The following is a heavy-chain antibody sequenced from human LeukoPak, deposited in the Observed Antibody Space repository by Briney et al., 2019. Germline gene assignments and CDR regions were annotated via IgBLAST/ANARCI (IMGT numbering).Heavy chain of an antibody. CDR1: GYTFTSHY. J-gene: IGHJ4*02. V-gene: IGHV1-46*01. D-gene: IGHD3-10*01. Sequence: ASVKVSCKASGYTFTSHYIHGVRQARGQGLEWMGIINPSGDSASYVHNFQGRVTMTRDTSTSTLYMELANLTSEDTAVYYCAREDLEGWGSGFDYWGQGTRVTVSS. CDR2: INPSGDSA. CDR3: AREDLEGWGSGFDY.